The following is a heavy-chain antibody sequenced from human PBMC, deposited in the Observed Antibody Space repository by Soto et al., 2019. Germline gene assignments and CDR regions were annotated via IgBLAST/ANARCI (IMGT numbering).Heavy chain of an antibody. J-gene: IGHJ3*02. Sequence: QLHLVQSGAVVKKPGASVTVSCSASGYPVTAYYMHWVRQAPGRGLEWMGGINPATGAAKYTQTFRGRVTMARDASTSTVFMELRGLTSEDPAVFYCARGGGVGVAGSAAFEMWGQGTLVTVSS. CDR1: GYPVTAYY. D-gene: IGHD3-3*01. CDR2: INPATGAA. V-gene: IGHV1-2*02. CDR3: ARGGGVGVAGSAAFEM.